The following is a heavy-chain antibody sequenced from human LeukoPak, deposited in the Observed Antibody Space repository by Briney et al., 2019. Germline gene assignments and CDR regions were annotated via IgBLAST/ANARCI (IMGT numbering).Heavy chain of an antibody. Sequence: SGTLSLTCAVYDGSLSGYYWGWIRQPPGKGLEWIGEINHSGSTNYNPFLKSRVSISIDTSKNQFSLNLTSVTAADTAVYYCASRGRWGQGTLITVSS. CDR1: DGSLSGYY. CDR2: INHSGST. V-gene: IGHV4-34*01. CDR3: ASRGR. J-gene: IGHJ4*02. D-gene: IGHD1-26*01.